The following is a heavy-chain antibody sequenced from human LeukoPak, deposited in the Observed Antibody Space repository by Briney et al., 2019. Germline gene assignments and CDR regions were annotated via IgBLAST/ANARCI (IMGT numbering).Heavy chain of an antibody. CDR3: ARAQLTPGTTVRGDPKRGKRYYFDY. Sequence: ASVKVSCKASGYTFTSYYMHWVRQAPGQGLEWMGWMNPNSGNTGYAQKFQGRVTMTRNTSISTAYMELSSLRSEDTAVYYCARAQLTPGTTVRGDPKRGKRYYFDYWGQGTLVTVSS. D-gene: IGHD4-17*01. CDR2: MNPNSGNT. CDR1: GYTFTSYY. J-gene: IGHJ4*02. V-gene: IGHV1-8*02.